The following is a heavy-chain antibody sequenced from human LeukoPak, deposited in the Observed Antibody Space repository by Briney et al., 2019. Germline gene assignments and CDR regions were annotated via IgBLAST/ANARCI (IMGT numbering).Heavy chain of an antibody. CDR3: ASGVRGTMVY. CDR2: IIPILGIA. J-gene: IGHJ4*02. CDR1: GGTFSSYA. V-gene: IGHV1-69*04. D-gene: IGHD3-16*01. Sequence: SVKVSCKASGGTFSSYAISWVRQAPGQGLEWMGRIIPILGIANYAQKFQGRVTITADKSTSTAYMELTSLTSDDTAVYYCASGVRGTMVYWGQGTPVTVSA.